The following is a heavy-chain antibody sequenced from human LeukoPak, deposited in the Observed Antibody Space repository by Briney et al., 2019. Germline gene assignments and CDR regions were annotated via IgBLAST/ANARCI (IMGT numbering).Heavy chain of an antibody. CDR1: GFTFSNYW. V-gene: IGHV3-74*01. CDR3: ATYNWEYEADY. Sequence: GGSLRLSCAASGFTFSNYWIYWVRQVPGRGLVWVSRISPDGKDTSHADSVKGRFTISRDNAKNTLYLQMNSLRAEDTAVYYCATYNWEYEADYWGQGTLVTVSS. D-gene: IGHD1-20*01. CDR2: ISPDGKDT. J-gene: IGHJ4*02.